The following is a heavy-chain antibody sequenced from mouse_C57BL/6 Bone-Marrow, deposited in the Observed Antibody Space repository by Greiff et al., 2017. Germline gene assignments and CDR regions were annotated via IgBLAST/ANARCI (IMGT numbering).Heavy chain of an antibody. V-gene: IGHV5-6*01. CDR3: ARHPPSLYYGSSYEWYFGG. Sequence: EVKLMESGGDLVKPGGSLKLSCAASGFTFSSYGMSWVRQTPDKRLEWVATISSGGSYTYYPDSVKGRFTISRDNAKNTLYLQMSRLKSEDTAMYYCARHPPSLYYGSSYEWYFGGWGTGTTVTVSS. CDR1: GFTFSSYG. D-gene: IGHD1-1*01. J-gene: IGHJ1*03. CDR2: ISSGGSYT.